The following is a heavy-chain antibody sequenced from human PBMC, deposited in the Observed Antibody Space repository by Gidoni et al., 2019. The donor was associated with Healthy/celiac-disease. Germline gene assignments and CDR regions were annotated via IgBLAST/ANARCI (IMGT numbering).Heavy chain of an antibody. D-gene: IGHD6-19*01. V-gene: IGHV2-70*15. CDR1: GFSLSTSGMC. Sequence: QVTLRESGPALVTPTQTLTLPCTFSGFSLSTSGMCVSWIRQPPGKALEWLARIDWDDDKYYSTSLKTRLTISKDTSKNQVVLTMTNMDPVDTATYYCARIRGSGWYSADYWGQGTLVTVSS. J-gene: IGHJ4*02. CDR2: IDWDDDK. CDR3: ARIRGSGWYSADY.